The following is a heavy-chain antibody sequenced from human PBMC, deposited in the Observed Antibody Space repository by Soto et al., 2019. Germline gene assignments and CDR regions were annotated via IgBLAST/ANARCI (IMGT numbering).Heavy chain of an antibody. CDR2: IYPGDSDT. J-gene: IGHJ6*03. Sequence: PGESLKISCKGSGYSFTSYWIGWVRQMPVKGLEWMGIIYPGDSDTRYSPSFQGQVTISADKSISTAYLQWSSLKASDTAMYYCARHGEYCSSTSCYGSSYYYYYYMDVWGKGTTVTVSS. CDR3: ARHGEYCSSTSCYGSSYYYYYYMDV. D-gene: IGHD2-2*01. V-gene: IGHV5-51*01. CDR1: GYSFTSYW.